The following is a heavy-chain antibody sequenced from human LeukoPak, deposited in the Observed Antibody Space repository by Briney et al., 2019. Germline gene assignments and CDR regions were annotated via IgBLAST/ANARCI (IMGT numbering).Heavy chain of an antibody. V-gene: IGHV3-15*01. CDR1: GFTFSSYA. D-gene: IGHD3-10*01. Sequence: KPGGSLRLSCAASGFTFSSYAMSWVRQAPGKGLGWVGRIKSKTDGGTTDYAAPVKGRFTISRDDSKNTLYLQMNSLKTEDTAVYYYTTDRMVRGVIHSWGQGTLVTVSS. J-gene: IGHJ5*02. CDR2: IKSKTDGGTT. CDR3: TTDRMVRGVIHS.